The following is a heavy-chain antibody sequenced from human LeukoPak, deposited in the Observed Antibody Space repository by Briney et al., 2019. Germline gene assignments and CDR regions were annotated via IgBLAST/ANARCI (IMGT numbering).Heavy chain of an antibody. D-gene: IGHD1-14*01. V-gene: IGHV4-59*01. Sequence: PSETLSLTCSVSGGSISSYYWSWIRQPPGRGLEWIGYIYYSGRTSYNPSLKSRVTISVDTSKNQFSLKLSSVTAADTAVYYCASTTARRGFDPWGQGTLVTVSS. J-gene: IGHJ5*02. CDR3: ASTTARRGFDP. CDR2: IYYSGRT. CDR1: GGSISSYY.